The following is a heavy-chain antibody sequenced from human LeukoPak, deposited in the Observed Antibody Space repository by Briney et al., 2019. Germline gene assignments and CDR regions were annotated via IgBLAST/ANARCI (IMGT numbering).Heavy chain of an antibody. J-gene: IGHJ4*02. CDR1: GFTFSSYG. D-gene: IGHD4-11*01. CDR3: ARNAEYSNGPIQRVSRQAPDY. V-gene: IGHV3-30*02. CDR2: IRYDGSNK. Sequence: GGSLRLSCAASGFTFSSYGMYWVRQAPGKGLEWVAFIRYDGSNKYYADSVKGRFTISRDNSKNTLYLQMKSLRAEDTAVYYCARNAEYSNGPIQRVSRQAPDYWGQGTLVTVSS.